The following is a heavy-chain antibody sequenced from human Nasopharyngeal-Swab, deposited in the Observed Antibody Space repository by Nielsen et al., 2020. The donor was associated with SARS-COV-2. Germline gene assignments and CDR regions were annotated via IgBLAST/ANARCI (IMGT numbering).Heavy chain of an antibody. Sequence: ASVKVSCKASGYTFTRYYIHWVRQAPGQGLEWMGIINPGGGSARYSQNFQGRVTMTRDTSTSTVYMELSSLRSEDTAVYYCARGGDPREVVAATDFFDPWGQGTRVTVSS. D-gene: IGHD2-15*01. V-gene: IGHV1-46*01. J-gene: IGHJ5*02. CDR1: GYTFTRYY. CDR2: INPGGGSA. CDR3: ARGGDPREVVAATDFFDP.